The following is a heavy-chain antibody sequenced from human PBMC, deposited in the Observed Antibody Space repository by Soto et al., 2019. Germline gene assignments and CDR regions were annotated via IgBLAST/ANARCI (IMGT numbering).Heavy chain of an antibody. Sequence: GGSLRLSCAASGFTFSSYSMNWVRQAPGKGLEWVSYISSSSSTIYYADSVKGRFTISRDNAKNSLYLQMNSLRAEDTAVFYCARNRYPYYYYGMDVWGQGTTVTVSS. V-gene: IGHV3-48*01. D-gene: IGHD1-1*01. CDR1: GFTFSSYS. CDR3: ARNRYPYYYYGMDV. CDR2: ISSSSSTI. J-gene: IGHJ6*02.